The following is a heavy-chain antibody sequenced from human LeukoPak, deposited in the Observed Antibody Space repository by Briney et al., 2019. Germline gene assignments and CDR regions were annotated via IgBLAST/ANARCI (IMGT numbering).Heavy chain of an antibody. CDR2: ISWNSINV. J-gene: IGHJ4*02. Sequence: PGRSLTLSCAASGFTFDDCAMHWVRQTPGKGLEWVSGISWNSINVGYADSVKGRFTISRDNAEKTLYLRMNSLRPEDTALYYCVKDLWGELSPSPFAYWGKGTLVTVSS. CDR3: VKDLWGELSPSPFAY. D-gene: IGHD2-21*01. CDR1: GFTFDDCA. V-gene: IGHV3-9*01.